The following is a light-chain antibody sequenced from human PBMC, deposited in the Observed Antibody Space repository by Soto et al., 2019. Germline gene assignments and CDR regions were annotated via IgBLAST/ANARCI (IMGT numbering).Light chain of an antibody. CDR3: QQYHNWPPLT. J-gene: IGKJ4*01. CDR1: QSVGSN. V-gene: IGKV3-15*01. CDR2: GAS. Sequence: EIVMTQSPATLSVSPGERATLSCRASQSVGSNLAWYQQKPGQAPRLLIYGASTRATGISARFSGSGSGTEFTLTISSLQSEDFAVYYCQQYHNWPPLTFGGGTKVEIK.